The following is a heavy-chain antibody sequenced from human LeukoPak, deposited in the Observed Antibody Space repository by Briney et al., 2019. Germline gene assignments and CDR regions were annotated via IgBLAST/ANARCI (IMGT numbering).Heavy chain of an antibody. CDR2: ISYDGSNK. J-gene: IGHJ4*02. V-gene: IGHV3-30*14. CDR1: GFTFSSYA. D-gene: IGHD3-16*02. Sequence: GGSLRLSCAASGFTFSSYAMHWVRQAPGKGPEWVAVISYDGSNKYYADSVKGRFTISRDNSKNTLYLQMNSLRAEDTAVYYCARLVSRDRDYWGQGTLVTVSS. CDR3: ARLVSRDRDY.